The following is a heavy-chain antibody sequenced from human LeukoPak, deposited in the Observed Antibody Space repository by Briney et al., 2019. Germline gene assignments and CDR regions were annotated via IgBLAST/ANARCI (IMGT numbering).Heavy chain of an antibody. CDR3: SAYYGGNTPGGY. J-gene: IGHJ4*02. Sequence: GGSLRLSCAASGFTFSSYAMSWVRQAPGKGLEWVSAISGGGGSTYYADSVKGRFTISRDDSKNTAYPQMNSLKTEDTAVYYCSAYYGGNTPGGYWGRGTLVTVSS. CDR2: ISGGGGST. D-gene: IGHD4-23*01. V-gene: IGHV3-23*01. CDR1: GFTFSSYA.